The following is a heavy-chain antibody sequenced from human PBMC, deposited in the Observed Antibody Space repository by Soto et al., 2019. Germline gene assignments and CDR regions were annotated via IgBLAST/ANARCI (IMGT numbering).Heavy chain of an antibody. CDR3: AKDANWGFWN. CDR2: ISWNSGSI. Sequence: EVQLVESGGGLVQPGRSLRLSCAASGFTFDDYAMHWVRQAPGKGLEWVSGISWNSGSIDYVDSVKGRFTISRDNAKNSLYLQMNSLRAEDTALYYCAKDANWGFWNWGQGTLVTVSS. CDR1: GFTFDDYA. D-gene: IGHD7-27*01. J-gene: IGHJ4*02. V-gene: IGHV3-9*01.